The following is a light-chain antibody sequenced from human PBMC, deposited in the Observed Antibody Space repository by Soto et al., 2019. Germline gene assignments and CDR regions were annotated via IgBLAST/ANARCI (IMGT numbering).Light chain of an antibody. J-gene: IGKJ1*01. CDR1: QGISTY. V-gene: IGKV1-39*01. CDR2: AAS. Sequence: MQVSRAPNARCSPWGESVSNTCRASQGISTYLNWCQQKPGKAPKLLIYAASSLQSGVPSRFSGSGSETDFTLTISSLQPEDFATYSCQQSYSTTWTFGQGTKVDI. CDR3: QQSYSTTWT.